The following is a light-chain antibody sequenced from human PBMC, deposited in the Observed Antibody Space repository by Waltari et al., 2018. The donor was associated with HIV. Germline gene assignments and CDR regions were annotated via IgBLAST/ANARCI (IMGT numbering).Light chain of an antibody. Sequence: QSVLTQPPSASGTPGQRVTISCSGSSSNLGSHTVTWYQQLPGTAPKLLIYSNNQRPSGVPDRFAGSKSGTSASLAISGLQSEDEADYYCAAWDDSLNGWVFGGGTKLTVL. J-gene: IGLJ3*02. CDR1: SSNLGSHT. CDR3: AAWDDSLNGWV. CDR2: SNN. V-gene: IGLV1-44*01.